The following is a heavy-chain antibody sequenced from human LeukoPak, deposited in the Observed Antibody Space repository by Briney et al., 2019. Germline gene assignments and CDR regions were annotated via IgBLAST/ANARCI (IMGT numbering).Heavy chain of an antibody. Sequence: SETLSLTCAVYGGSSSGYSWSWIRQPPGKGLEWIGEINHSGSTNYNPSLKSRVTISVDTSKNQFSLKLSSVTAADTAVYYCARADCSSTSCYTFLFWGQGTLVTVSS. CDR3: ARADCSSTSCYTFLF. D-gene: IGHD2-2*02. CDR1: GGSSSGYS. CDR2: INHSGST. J-gene: IGHJ4*02. V-gene: IGHV4-34*01.